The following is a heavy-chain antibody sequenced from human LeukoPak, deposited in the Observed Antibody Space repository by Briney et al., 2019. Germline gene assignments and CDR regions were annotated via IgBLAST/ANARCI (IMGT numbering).Heavy chain of an antibody. V-gene: IGHV3-74*01. CDR2: IKSDGITI. Sequence: AGGSLRLSCAASGFTFSSYTINWVRQAPGKGLVWVSRIKSDGITITYADSVRGRFTISRDNAKNTLYLQMNSLRAEDTAVYYCLRDLNWSLDQWGQGTLVTVSS. D-gene: IGHD1-20*01. CDR1: GFTFSSYT. J-gene: IGHJ4*02. CDR3: LRDLNWSLDQ.